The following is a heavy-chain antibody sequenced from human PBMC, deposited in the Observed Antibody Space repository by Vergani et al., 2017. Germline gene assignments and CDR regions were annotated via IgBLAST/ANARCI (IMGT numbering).Heavy chain of an antibody. J-gene: IGHJ3*02. CDR3: ARQAPWAAGYAFDI. CDR1: GYTFTSYD. V-gene: IGHV1-8*01. D-gene: IGHD6-13*01. CDR2: MNPNSGNT. Sequence: QVQLVQSGAEVKKPGASVKVSCKASGYTFTSYDINWVRQATGQGLEWMGWMNPNSGNTGYAQKFQGRVTMTRNTSISTAYMELSSLRSEDTAVYYCARQAPWAAGYAFDIWGQGTMVTVSS.